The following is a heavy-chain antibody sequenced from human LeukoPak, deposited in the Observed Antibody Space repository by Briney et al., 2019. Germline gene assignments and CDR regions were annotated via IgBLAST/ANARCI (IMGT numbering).Heavy chain of an antibody. J-gene: IGHJ4*02. CDR3: ARKYYGSGGYSMRSNFDY. D-gene: IGHD3-10*01. CDR1: GGSISGSSYY. Sequence: PSETLSLTCTVSGGSISGSSYYWGWMRQPPGKGREWIGSIYYSGSTYYNPSLKSRVTISVDTSKNQFSLKLSSVTAADTAVYYCARKYYGSGGYSMRSNFDYWGQGTLVTVSS. V-gene: IGHV4-39*01. CDR2: IYYSGST.